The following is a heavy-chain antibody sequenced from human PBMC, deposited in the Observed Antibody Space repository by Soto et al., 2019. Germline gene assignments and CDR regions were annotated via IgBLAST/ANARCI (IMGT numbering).Heavy chain of an antibody. D-gene: IGHD2-2*01. CDR1: GGSISSSSYY. Sequence: LSLTCTVSGGSISSSSYYWGWIRQPPGKGLEWIGSIYYSGSTYYNPSLKSRVTISVDTSKNQFSLKLSSVTAADTAVYYCASARCSSTSCYLVYWGQGTLVTVSS. V-gene: IGHV4-39*01. CDR2: IYYSGST. J-gene: IGHJ4*02. CDR3: ASARCSSTSCYLVY.